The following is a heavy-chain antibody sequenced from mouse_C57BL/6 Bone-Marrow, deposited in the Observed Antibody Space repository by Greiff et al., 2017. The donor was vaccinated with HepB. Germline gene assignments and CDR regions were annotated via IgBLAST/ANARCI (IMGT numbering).Heavy chain of an antibody. D-gene: IGHD4-1*02. CDR2: IYPRSGNT. CDR3: ARPTGYAMDY. V-gene: IGHV1-81*01. J-gene: IGHJ4*01. Sequence: VKLMESGAELARPGASVKLSCKASGYTFTSYGISWVKQRTGQGLEWIGEIYPRSGNTYYNEKFKGKATLTADKSSSTAYMELRSLTSEDSAVYFCARPTGYAMDYWGQGTSVTVSS. CDR1: GYTFTSYG.